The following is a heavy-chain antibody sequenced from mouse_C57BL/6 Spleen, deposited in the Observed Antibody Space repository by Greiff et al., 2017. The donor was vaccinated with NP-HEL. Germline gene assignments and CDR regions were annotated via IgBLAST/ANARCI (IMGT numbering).Heavy chain of an antibody. J-gene: IGHJ2*01. V-gene: IGHV5-6*02. CDR1: GFTFSSYG. CDR2: ISSGGSYT. CDR3: ARWIYYYDY. Sequence: DVMLVESGGDLVKPGGSLKLSCAASGFTFSSYGMSWVRQTPDKRLEWVATISSGGSYTYYPDSVKGRFTISRDNAKNTLYLQMSSLKSEDTAMYYCARWIYYYDYWGQGTTLTVSS. D-gene: IGHD1-1*01.